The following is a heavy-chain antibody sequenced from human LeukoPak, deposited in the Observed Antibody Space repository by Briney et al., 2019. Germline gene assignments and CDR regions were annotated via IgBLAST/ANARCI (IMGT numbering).Heavy chain of an antibody. CDR1: GFTFDDYA. Sequence: GGSLRLSCAASGFTFDDYAMHWVRQAPGKGLEWVSGISWNSGSIGYADSVKGRFTISRDNAKNSLYLQMNRLRAEDTALYYCAKEVAAMNAFDIWGQGTMVTVSS. CDR2: ISWNSGSI. D-gene: IGHD2-15*01. CDR3: AKEVAAMNAFDI. V-gene: IGHV3-9*01. J-gene: IGHJ3*02.